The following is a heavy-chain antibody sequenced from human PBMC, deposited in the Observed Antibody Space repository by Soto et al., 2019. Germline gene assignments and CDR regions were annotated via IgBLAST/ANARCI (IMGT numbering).Heavy chain of an antibody. V-gene: IGHV1-24*01. Sequence: ASVKVSCKVSGYTLTELSMHWVRQAPGKGLEWMGGFDPEDGETIYAQKFQGRVTMTEDTSTDTAYMELSRLRSEDTAVYYCATPGGSYPHYIGAFDIWGQGTMVTV. CDR3: ATPGGSYPHYIGAFDI. CDR2: FDPEDGET. CDR1: GYTLTELS. J-gene: IGHJ3*02. D-gene: IGHD1-26*01.